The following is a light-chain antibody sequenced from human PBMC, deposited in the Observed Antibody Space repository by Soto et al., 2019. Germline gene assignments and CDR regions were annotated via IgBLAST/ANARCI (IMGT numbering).Light chain of an antibody. CDR1: QSVSSSY. J-gene: IGKJ1*01. Sequence: EIVLTQSPGTLSLSPGERATLSCRASQSVSSSYLAWYQQKPGQAPRPLIYGASSRAIGIPDRFSGSGSGTDFTLTISSLEPEDFAVYYCQHYGTSPWTFGQGTKVDIK. V-gene: IGKV3-20*01. CDR3: QHYGTSPWT. CDR2: GAS.